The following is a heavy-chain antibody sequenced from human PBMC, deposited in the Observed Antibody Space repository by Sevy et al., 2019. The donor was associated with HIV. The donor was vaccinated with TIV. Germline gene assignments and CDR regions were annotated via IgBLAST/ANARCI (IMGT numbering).Heavy chain of an antibody. D-gene: IGHD5-18*01. CDR3: TTGDPYNRYGYMRPYFFDY. CDR1: GFTFTSTW. V-gene: IGHV3-15*01. CDR2: IKGKTDGGTG. Sequence: GGSLRLSCAASGFTFTSTWMSWVRQAPGKGLEWVGRIKGKTDGGTGDYAAPVKGRFSISRDDSKNTLYLQMNSLKTEDTAVYYCTTGDPYNRYGYMRPYFFDYWGQGTLVTVSS. J-gene: IGHJ4*02.